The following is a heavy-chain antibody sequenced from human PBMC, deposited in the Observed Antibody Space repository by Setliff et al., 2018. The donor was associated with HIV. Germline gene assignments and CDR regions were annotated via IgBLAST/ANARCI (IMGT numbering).Heavy chain of an antibody. CDR1: GGSITSSY. V-gene: IGHV4-4*07. CDR3: ARGTDNGDAFQI. D-gene: IGHD2-8*01. J-gene: IGHJ3*02. CDR2: IYTSGST. Sequence: PSETLSLTCTVSGGSITSSYWSWIRQPAGKGLEWIGRIYTSGSTNYNPSLKSRVTMSIDTSKKQFSLKLASVTAADTAVYYCARGTDNGDAFQIWGQGTLVT.